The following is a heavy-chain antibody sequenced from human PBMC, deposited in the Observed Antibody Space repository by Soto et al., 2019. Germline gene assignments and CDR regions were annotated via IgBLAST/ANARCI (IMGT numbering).Heavy chain of an antibody. CDR2: ISAYNGNT. V-gene: IGHV1-18*01. J-gene: IGHJ4*02. Sequence: QVQLVQSGAEVKKPGASVKVSCKASGYTFTSYGISWVRQAPGQGLEWMGWISAYNGNTNYAQKLQGRVTMTTNTSTSTAYMELRSLRSDDTGVYYCARKPRKLLGFGQDWMVDYFDYWGQGTLVTVSS. CDR3: ARKPRKLLGFGQDWMVDYFDY. CDR1: GYTFTSYG. D-gene: IGHD3-10*01.